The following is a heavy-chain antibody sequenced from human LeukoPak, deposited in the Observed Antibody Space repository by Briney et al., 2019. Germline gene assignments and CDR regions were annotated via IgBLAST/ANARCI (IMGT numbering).Heavy chain of an antibody. CDR3: ARGQDGYSYGRYYYYYYMDV. CDR1: GGSISSGSYY. V-gene: IGHV4-61*01. Sequence: PSETLSLTCTVSGGSISSGSYYWSWIRQPPGKGLEWLGYIYYSGTTNYNPSLKSRVTISLDTSKNLFSLRLSSVTAADTAVYYCARGQDGYSYGRYYYYYYMDVWGKGTTVTISS. J-gene: IGHJ6*03. CDR2: IYYSGTT. D-gene: IGHD5-18*01.